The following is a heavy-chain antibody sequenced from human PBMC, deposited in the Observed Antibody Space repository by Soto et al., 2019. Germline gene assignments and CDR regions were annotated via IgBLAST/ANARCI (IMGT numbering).Heavy chain of an antibody. CDR1: GFTFSSYA. CDR2: LNEDGSFT. D-gene: IGHD3-10*01. J-gene: IGHJ6*02. Sequence: GGSLRLSCAASGFTFSSYAMTWVRQAPGKGLEWVSRLNEDGSFTTYADSVKGRFTISRDNAKKTLYLQMNSLRAEDTAVYYCARDLSGRADVWGQGTTVTVSS. V-gene: IGHV3-74*01. CDR3: ARDLSGRADV.